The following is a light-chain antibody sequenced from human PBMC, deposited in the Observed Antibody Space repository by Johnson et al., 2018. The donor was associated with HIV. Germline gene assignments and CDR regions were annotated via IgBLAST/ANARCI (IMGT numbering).Light chain of an antibody. CDR1: TSNIGNNY. CDR3: GTWDSSLSTSYV. CDR2: DNN. Sequence: QSVLTQPPSVSAAPGQKVTISCSGSTSNIGNNYVSWYQHLPRTAPKLLIYDNNKRPSGIPDRFSGPKSGTSATLGITGLQTGDEADYYCGTWDSSLSTSYVFGTGTKVIVV. V-gene: IGLV1-51*01. J-gene: IGLJ1*01.